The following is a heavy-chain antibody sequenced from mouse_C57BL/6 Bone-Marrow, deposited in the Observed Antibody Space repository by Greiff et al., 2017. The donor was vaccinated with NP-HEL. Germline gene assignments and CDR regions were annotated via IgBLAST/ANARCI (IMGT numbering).Heavy chain of an antibody. CDR1: GFTFSSYA. CDR2: ISDGGSYT. J-gene: IGHJ4*01. CDR3: ARESGNPYAMDY. Sequence: EVQGVESGGGLVKPGGSLKLSCAASGFTFSSYAMSWVRQTPEKRLEWVATISDGGSYTYYPDNVKGRFTISRDNAKNNLYLQMSHLKSEDTAMYYCARESGNPYAMDYWGQGTSVTVSS. D-gene: IGHD1-3*01. V-gene: IGHV5-4*01.